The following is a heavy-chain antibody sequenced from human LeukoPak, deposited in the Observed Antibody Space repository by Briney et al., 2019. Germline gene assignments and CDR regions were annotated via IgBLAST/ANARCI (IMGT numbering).Heavy chain of an antibody. CDR2: ISSSGSTI. CDR3: ARGPRISVAGTGLDY. CDR1: GFTFSSYG. Sequence: GGSLRLSCAASGFTFSSYGMSWVRQAPGKGLEWVSYISSSGSTIYYADSVKGRFTISRDNAKNSLYLQMNSLRAEDTAVYYCARGPRISVAGTGLDYWGQGTLVTVSS. D-gene: IGHD6-19*01. V-gene: IGHV3-48*04. J-gene: IGHJ4*02.